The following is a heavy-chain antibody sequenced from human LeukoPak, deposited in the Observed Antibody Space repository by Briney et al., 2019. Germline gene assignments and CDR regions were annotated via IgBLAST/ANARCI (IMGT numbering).Heavy chain of an antibody. Sequence: GESLKISCKGSGYSFTSYWIGWVRQIPGKGLEWMGIIYPGDSDTRYSQSFQGQVTISADKSITTAYLQRSCLKASDTAMYYCARVSGGYDAFDIWGQGTMVIVSS. CDR3: ARVSGGYDAFDI. D-gene: IGHD1-26*01. CDR2: IYPGDSDT. V-gene: IGHV5-51*01. CDR1: GYSFTSYW. J-gene: IGHJ3*02.